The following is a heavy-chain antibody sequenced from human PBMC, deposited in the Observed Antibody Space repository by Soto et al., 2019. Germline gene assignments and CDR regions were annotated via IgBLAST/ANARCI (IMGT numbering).Heavy chain of an antibody. J-gene: IGHJ4*02. V-gene: IGHV1-2*04. CDR2: INPNSGGT. Sequence: ASVKVSCKAPGYTFTGYYMHWVRQAPGQGLEWMGWINPNSGGTNYAQKFQGWVTMTRDTSISTAYMELSRLRSDDTAVYYCARDTSRYGSGGGFDYWGQGTLVTVS. CDR1: GYTFTGYY. D-gene: IGHD3-10*01. CDR3: ARDTSRYGSGGGFDY.